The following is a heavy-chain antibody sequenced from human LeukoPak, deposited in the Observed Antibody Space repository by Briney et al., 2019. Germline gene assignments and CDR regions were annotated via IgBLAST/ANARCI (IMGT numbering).Heavy chain of an antibody. D-gene: IGHD3-16*02. CDR1: GGSFSGYY. J-gene: IGHJ6*03. CDR2: INHSGST. V-gene: IGHV4-34*01. Sequence: SETLSLTCAVYGGSFSGYYWSWIRQPPGKGLEWIGEINHSGSTNYNPSLKSRVTISVDTSKNQFSLKLSSVTAADTAVYYCARRSEITFGGVIANYYYYYMDVWGKGTTVTISS. CDR3: ARRSEITFGGVIANYYYYYMDV.